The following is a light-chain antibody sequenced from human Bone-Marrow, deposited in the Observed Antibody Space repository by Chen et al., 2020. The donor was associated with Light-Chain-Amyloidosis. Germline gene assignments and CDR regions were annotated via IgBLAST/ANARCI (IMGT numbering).Light chain of an antibody. Sequence: DIQMTQSPSSLSASVGDRVTLTCRASQSIRGYLNWYQQRPGKAPNLLIYGASSLQSGVPSRFSGSGSETHFTLTISSLQAEDVAVYYCQQYYSTPPWTFGQGTKVEIK. J-gene: IGKJ1*01. CDR1: QSIRGY. CDR2: GAS. CDR3: QQYYSTPPWT. V-gene: IGKV1-39*01.